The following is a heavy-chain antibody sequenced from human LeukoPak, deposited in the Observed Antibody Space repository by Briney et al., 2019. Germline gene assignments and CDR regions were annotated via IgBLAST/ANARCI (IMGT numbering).Heavy chain of an antibody. D-gene: IGHD6-6*01. CDR1: GFTFSSYG. Sequence: GGSLRLSCAASGFTFSSYGMHWVRQAPGKGLEWGAFIRYDGSNKYYADSVKGRFTISRDNSKNTLYLQMNSLRAEDTAVYYCAKDLGYSSSSSYMDVWGKGTTVTVSS. V-gene: IGHV3-30*02. CDR3: AKDLGYSSSSSYMDV. CDR2: IRYDGSNK. J-gene: IGHJ6*03.